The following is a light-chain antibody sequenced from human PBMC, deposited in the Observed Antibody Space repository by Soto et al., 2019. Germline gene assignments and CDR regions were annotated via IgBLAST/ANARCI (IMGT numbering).Light chain of an antibody. J-gene: IGKJ4*01. CDR1: QSVNNNY. CDR3: QQYDTSLPYT. V-gene: IGKV3-20*01. CDR2: GAS. Sequence: EIVLTQSPGTLSLSPGDRATLSCEASQSVNNNYLAWYQHKPGQAPRLLIYGASSRATGIPDRFSGSGSGTDFTLTIRRLEPEDFAVYYCQQYDTSLPYTFGGGTKVXIK.